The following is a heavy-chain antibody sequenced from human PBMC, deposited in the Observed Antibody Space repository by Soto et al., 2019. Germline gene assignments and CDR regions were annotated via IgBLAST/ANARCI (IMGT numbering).Heavy chain of an antibody. CDR2: IYNTGSA. V-gene: IGHV4-30-2*01. Sequence: QVQLQESGSGLVKPSETLSLTCSVSGDSITSGGWSWSWIRHPPRGGLEWIGYIYNTGSASSSPSLKGRVTISVDKSKNQFSLSLNSVTAADTAIYYCARAHYGPSGYYFDSWGQGSLVTVSS. J-gene: IGHJ4*02. D-gene: IGHD3-22*01. CDR3: ARAHYGPSGYYFDS. CDR1: GDSITSGGWS.